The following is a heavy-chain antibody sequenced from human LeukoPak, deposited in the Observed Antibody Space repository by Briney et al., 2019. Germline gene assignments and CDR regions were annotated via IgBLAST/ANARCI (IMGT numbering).Heavy chain of an antibody. D-gene: IGHD3-10*01. CDR1: GFTFDDYA. V-gene: IGHV3-43*02. Sequence: GGSLRLSCAASGFTFDDYAMHWVRQAPGKGLEWVSLISGDGGSTYYADSVKGRFTISRDNSKNSLYLQMNSLRTEDTALYYCAKAGIRGGSIVGYFDYWGQGTLVTVSS. J-gene: IGHJ4*02. CDR2: ISGDGGST. CDR3: AKAGIRGGSIVGYFDY.